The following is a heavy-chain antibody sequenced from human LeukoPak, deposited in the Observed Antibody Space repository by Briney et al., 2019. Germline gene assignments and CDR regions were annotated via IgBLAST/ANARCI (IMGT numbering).Heavy chain of an antibody. Sequence: PWGSLRLSCAASGFTFSSYWMHWVRQAPGEGLVWGSRIKSDGSVTWYADSVKGRFTISRDNAKNMLYLQMNSLRDEDTAVYYCARGNHGSGSYSRYWGQGTLVTVSS. CDR3: ARGNHGSGSYSRY. J-gene: IGHJ4*02. D-gene: IGHD3-10*01. V-gene: IGHV3-74*01. CDR2: IKSDGSVT. CDR1: GFTFSSYW.